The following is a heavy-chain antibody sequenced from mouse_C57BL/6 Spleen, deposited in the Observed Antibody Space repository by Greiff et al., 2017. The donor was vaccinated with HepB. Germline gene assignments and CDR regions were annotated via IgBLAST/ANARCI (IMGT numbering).Heavy chain of an antibody. V-gene: IGHV1-55*01. D-gene: IGHD1-1*01. J-gene: IGHJ2*01. CDR2: IYPGSGST. CDR1: GYTFTSYW. CDR3: ARYYYGSPFDY. Sequence: VQLQQSGPELVKPGASVKMSCKASGYTFTSYWITWVKQRPGQGLEWIGDIYPGSGSTNYNEKFKGKATLTVDTSSSTAYMQLSSLTSEDSAVYYCARYYYGSPFDYWGQGTTLTVSS.